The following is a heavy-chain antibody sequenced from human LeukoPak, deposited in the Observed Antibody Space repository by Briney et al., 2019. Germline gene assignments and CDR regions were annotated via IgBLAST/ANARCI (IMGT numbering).Heavy chain of an antibody. CDR2: IDQSGST. Sequence: SETLSLTCTVSGYSISSGYYWGCIRQPPGKGLEWIGSIDQSGSTYYNPSLKSRVTISVDTSKNQFSLKLSSVTAADTAVYYCARGKPSYGSGTFYRPLEPNYMDVWGKGTTVTASS. CDR3: ARGKPSYGSGTFYRPLEPNYMDV. J-gene: IGHJ6*03. V-gene: IGHV4-38-2*02. D-gene: IGHD3-10*01. CDR1: GYSISSGYY.